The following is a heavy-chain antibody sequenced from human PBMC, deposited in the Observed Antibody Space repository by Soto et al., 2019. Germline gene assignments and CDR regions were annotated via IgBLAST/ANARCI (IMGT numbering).Heavy chain of an antibody. CDR3: ARGGNSSGWPQYYFDY. CDR1: GGTFSSYT. Sequence: SVKVSCKASGGTFSSYTISWVRQAPGQGLEWMGRIIPILGIANYAQKFQGRVTITADKSTSTAYMELSSLRSEDTAVYYCARGGNSSGWPQYYFDYWGQGTLVTVSS. D-gene: IGHD6-19*01. CDR2: IIPILGIA. J-gene: IGHJ4*02. V-gene: IGHV1-69*02.